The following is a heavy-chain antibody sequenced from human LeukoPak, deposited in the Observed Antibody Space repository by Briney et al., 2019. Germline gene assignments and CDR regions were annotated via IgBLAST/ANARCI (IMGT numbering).Heavy chain of an antibody. CDR3: ARDSGEGSGWHTYPSD. V-gene: IGHV3-30-3*01. J-gene: IGHJ4*02. CDR1: GFTFSSYA. Sequence: GGSLRLSCAASGFTFSSYAMHWVRQAPGKGLEWVAVISYDGSNKYYADSVKGRFTISRDNSKNTLYLQMNSLRAEDTAVYYCARDSGEGSGWHTYPSDWGQGTLVTVSS. CDR2: ISYDGSNK. D-gene: IGHD6-19*01.